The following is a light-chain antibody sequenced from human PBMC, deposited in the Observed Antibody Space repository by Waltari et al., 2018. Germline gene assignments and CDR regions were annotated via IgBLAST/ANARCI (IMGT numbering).Light chain of an antibody. J-gene: IGKJ1*01. CDR1: RNLLYSPNNKNY. CDR3: QQYYANPRT. V-gene: IGKV4-1*01. Sequence: DYVMTQSPHSVAVSLGERATINCTSPRNLLYSPNNKNYLAWFQQKAGQPPKLLIYWASSRESGVPDRFSGSGSGSDFTLTISSLQAEDVAVYYCQQYYANPRTFGQGTRVEIK. CDR2: WAS.